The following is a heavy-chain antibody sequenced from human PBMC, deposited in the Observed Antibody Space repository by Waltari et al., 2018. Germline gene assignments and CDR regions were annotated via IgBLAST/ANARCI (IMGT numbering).Heavy chain of an antibody. CDR1: GFSXGDYE. CDR2: IDASWTTI. D-gene: IGHD2-15*01. J-gene: IGHJ5*01. Sequence: EVQLVQSGXAFVEPGGSLXLSCEXSGFSXGDYEXTXVRQAPRQGLEWISYIDASWTTIFYSXSVKGRFTTSRDXARXSLXLXMXGLRVEDTXXYYCXKEWSPDQAXXTNLFDSXGQGSLVTVXS. CDR3: XKEWSPDQAXXTNLFDS. V-gene: IGHV3-48*03.